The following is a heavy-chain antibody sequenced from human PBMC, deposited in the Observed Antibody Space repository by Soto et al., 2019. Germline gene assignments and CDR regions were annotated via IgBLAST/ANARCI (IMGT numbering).Heavy chain of an antibody. J-gene: IGHJ4*02. Sequence: QVQLVESGGGVVQPERSLRLSCSASGFTFSSYAMHWVRQPPGKGLAWVAVIWYDGSNENYADSVKGRFTIYRDNSKNTLYLQMNSLRVEDTAVYYCARDSVTYSGYDIDYWGQGTLVTVSP. CDR2: IWYDGSNE. CDR3: ARDSVTYSGYDIDY. D-gene: IGHD5-12*01. CDR1: GFTFSSYA. V-gene: IGHV3-33*01.